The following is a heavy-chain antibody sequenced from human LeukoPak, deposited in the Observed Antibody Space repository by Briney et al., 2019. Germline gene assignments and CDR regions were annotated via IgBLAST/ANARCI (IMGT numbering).Heavy chain of an antibody. CDR1: GYTLTELS. CDR3: ATSPRYGDQPVLPRYYFDY. Sequence: ASVKVSCKVSGYTLTELSMYWVRQAPGNGREWMGGFDPEDGETIYAQKFQGRVTMTEDTSTATAYMELRRLRSEDTVVYYCATSPRYGDQPVLPRYYFDYWGQGSLVTVSS. J-gene: IGHJ4*02. V-gene: IGHV1-24*01. D-gene: IGHD4-17*01. CDR2: FDPEDGET.